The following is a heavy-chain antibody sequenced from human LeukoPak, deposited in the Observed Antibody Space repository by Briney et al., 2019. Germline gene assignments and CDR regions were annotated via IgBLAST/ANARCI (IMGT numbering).Heavy chain of an antibody. CDR1: GGSFSGYY. J-gene: IGHJ4*02. V-gene: IGHV4-34*01. Sequence: PSETLSLTCAVYGGSFSGYYWSWIRQPPGKGLEWIGEINHSGSTNYNPSLKSRVTISVDTSKNQFSLKLSSVTAADTAVYYCARVRLLWFGEYSYYFDYWRQGTLVTVSS. CDR3: ARVRLLWFGEYSYYFDY. CDR2: INHSGST. D-gene: IGHD3-10*01.